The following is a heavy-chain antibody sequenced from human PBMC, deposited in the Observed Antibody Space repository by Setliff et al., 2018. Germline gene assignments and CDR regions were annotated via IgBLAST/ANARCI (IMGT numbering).Heavy chain of an antibody. D-gene: IGHD2-2*01. Sequence: GGSLRLSCVVSGFTLNTYVMNWVRQSPGKGLEWVSSISSSGNTIHYADSVQGRFTISRDKSKNTLYLQMNTLRADDTAVYYCARSETCHSTHCSPYDYWGQGTPVTVSS. CDR1: GFTLNTYV. J-gene: IGHJ4*02. CDR3: ARSETCHSTHCSPYDY. CDR2: ISSSGNTI. V-gene: IGHV3-23*05.